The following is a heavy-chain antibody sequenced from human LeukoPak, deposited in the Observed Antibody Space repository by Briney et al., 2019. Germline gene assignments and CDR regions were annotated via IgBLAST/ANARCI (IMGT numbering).Heavy chain of an antibody. Sequence: GASVKVSCKASGGTFSSYATSWVRQAPGQGLEWMGRIIPILGIASYAQKFQGRVTITADKSTSTAYMELSSLRSEDTAVYYCARVGISSWYYFDYWGQGTLVTVSS. D-gene: IGHD6-13*01. CDR3: ARVGISSWYYFDY. CDR2: IIPILGIA. J-gene: IGHJ4*02. CDR1: GGTFSSYA. V-gene: IGHV1-69*04.